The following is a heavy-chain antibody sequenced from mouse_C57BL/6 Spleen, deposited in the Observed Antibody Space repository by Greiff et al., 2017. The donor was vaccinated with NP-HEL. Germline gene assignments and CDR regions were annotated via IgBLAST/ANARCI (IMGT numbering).Heavy chain of an antibody. CDR2: IHPNSGST. D-gene: IGHD2-5*01. J-gene: IGHJ4*01. V-gene: IGHV1-64*01. CDR1: GYTFTSYW. Sequence: QVQLKQPGAELVKPGASVKLSCKASGYTFTSYWMHWVKQRPGQGLEWIGMIHPNSGSTNYNAKFKSKATLTVDKSSSTAYMQLSSLTSEDSAVYYCARSYYSNYVGAMDYWGQGTSVTVSS. CDR3: ARSYYSNYVGAMDY.